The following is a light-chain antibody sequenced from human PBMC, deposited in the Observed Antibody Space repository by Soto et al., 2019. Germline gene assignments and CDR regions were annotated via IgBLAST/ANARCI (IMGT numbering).Light chain of an antibody. CDR2: AAS. J-gene: IGKJ2*01. CDR1: QNVGHN. Sequence: EVVLTQSPATLSLSPGESATLSCRASQNVGHNLAWYQQTPGQAPRLLIYAASDRATGIPARFRGSGSDTDFTLTIPSVEPEDFAVYYCQQRSRWPRDTFGQGTKLEIK. V-gene: IGKV3-11*01. CDR3: QQRSRWPRDT.